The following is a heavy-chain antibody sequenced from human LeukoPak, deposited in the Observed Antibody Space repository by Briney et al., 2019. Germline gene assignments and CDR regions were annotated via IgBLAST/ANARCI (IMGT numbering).Heavy chain of an antibody. CDR3: AKEGGGYSYGPHPDY. Sequence: QPGGSLRLSCAASGFAFSSYGMHWVRQAPGKGLEWVAVISYDGSNKYYADSVKGRFTISRDNSKNTLYLQMNSLRAEDTAVYYCAKEGGGYSYGPHPDYWGQGTLVTVSS. D-gene: IGHD5-18*01. CDR2: ISYDGSNK. J-gene: IGHJ4*02. V-gene: IGHV3-30*18. CDR1: GFAFSSYG.